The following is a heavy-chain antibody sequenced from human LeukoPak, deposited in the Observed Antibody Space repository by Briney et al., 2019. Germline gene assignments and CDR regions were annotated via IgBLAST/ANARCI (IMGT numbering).Heavy chain of an antibody. V-gene: IGHV4-34*01. CDR1: GGSFSGYY. D-gene: IGHD4-17*01. CDR2: INHSGST. J-gene: IGHJ4*02. Sequence: PSETLSLTCAVYGGSFSGYYWSWIRQPPGKGLEWIGEINHSGSTNYNPSLKSRVTISVDTSKNQFSLKLSSVTAADTAVYYCARGEDYGDYAADYWGQGTLVTVSS. CDR3: ARGEDYGDYAADY.